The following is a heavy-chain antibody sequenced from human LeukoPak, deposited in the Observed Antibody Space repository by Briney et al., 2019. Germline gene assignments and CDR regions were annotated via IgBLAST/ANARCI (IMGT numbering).Heavy chain of an antibody. D-gene: IGHD4-17*01. CDR3: ASSLDYGDPSDS. CDR1: GGTFSSYA. Sequence: SVKVSCKASGGTFSSYAISWVRQAPGQGLEWMGGIIPIFGTANYAQKFQGRVTITTDESTSTAYMELSSLRSEDTAVYYCASSLDYGDPSDSWGQGTLVTVSS. CDR2: IIPIFGTA. V-gene: IGHV1-69*05. J-gene: IGHJ4*02.